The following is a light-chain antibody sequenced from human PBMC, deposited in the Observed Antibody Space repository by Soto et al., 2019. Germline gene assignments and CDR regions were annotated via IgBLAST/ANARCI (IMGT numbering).Light chain of an antibody. V-gene: IGKV1-5*01. J-gene: IGKJ2*01. Sequence: DIPMTQSPSTLSASVGDRVTITCRASQSISSWLAWYQQKPGKAPKLLIYDASSLESGVPSRFSGSGSGTEFTLTISSLQPDDFATYYCQQYNSLDTFGQGTKLEIK. CDR3: QQYNSLDT. CDR2: DAS. CDR1: QSISSW.